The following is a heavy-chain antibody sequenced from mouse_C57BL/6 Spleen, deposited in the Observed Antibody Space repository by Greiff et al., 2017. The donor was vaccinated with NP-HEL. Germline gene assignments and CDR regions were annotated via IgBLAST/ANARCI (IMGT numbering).Heavy chain of an antibody. Sequence: LVESGAELVRPGASVTLSCKASGYTFTDYEMHWVKQTPVHGLEWIGAIDPETGGTAYNQKFKGKAILTADKSSSTAYMELRSLTSEDSAVYYCTRTYGSSLAWFAYWGQGTLVTVSA. CDR2: IDPETGGT. V-gene: IGHV1-15*01. CDR1: GYTFTDYE. CDR3: TRTYGSSLAWFAY. D-gene: IGHD1-1*01. J-gene: IGHJ3*01.